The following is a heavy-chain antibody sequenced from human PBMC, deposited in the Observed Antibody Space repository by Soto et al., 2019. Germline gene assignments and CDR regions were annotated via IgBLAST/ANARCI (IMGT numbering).Heavy chain of an antibody. Sequence: QVQLQESGPGLVKPSETLSLTCTVSGGSMSGYDWSWIRQSAGKGLEWIGRVYTSEPTYYNPSLKSRVTMSLDTSKNQFSLNLCSVTAAGTAVYYCAGNIAAAGRRYYGMDVWGQGTPVTVSS. CDR2: VYTSEPT. J-gene: IGHJ6*02. CDR3: AGNIAAAGRRYYGMDV. D-gene: IGHD6-13*01. CDR1: GGSMSGYD. V-gene: IGHV4-4*07.